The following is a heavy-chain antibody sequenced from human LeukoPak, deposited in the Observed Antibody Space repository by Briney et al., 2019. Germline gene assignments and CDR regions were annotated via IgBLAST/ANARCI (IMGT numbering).Heavy chain of an antibody. D-gene: IGHD3-22*01. Sequence: GESLKISCKGSGYRFTSYWIGWVRQMPGKGLEWMGIIYPGDSDTRYSPSFQGQVTISADKSISTAYLQWSSLKASDTAMYYCARVTNYYDSSGLIGVLDYWGQGTLVTVSS. CDR3: ARVTNYYDSSGLIGVLDY. CDR2: IYPGDSDT. CDR1: GYRFTSYW. J-gene: IGHJ4*02. V-gene: IGHV5-51*01.